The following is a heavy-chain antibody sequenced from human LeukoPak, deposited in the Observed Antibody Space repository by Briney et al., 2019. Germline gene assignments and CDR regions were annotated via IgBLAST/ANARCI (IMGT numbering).Heavy chain of an antibody. D-gene: IGHD2-2*01. J-gene: IGHJ3*02. CDR3: ARMNCSSTSCPDAFDI. CDR2: ISSSSSSYI. V-gene: IGHV3-21*01. CDR1: GFTFSSYS. Sequence: GGSLRLSCAASGFTFSSYSMNWVRQAPGKGLEWVSSISSSSSSYIYYADSVKGRFTISRDNAKNSLYLQMNSLRAEDTAVYYCARMNCSSTSCPDAFDIWGQGTMVTVSS.